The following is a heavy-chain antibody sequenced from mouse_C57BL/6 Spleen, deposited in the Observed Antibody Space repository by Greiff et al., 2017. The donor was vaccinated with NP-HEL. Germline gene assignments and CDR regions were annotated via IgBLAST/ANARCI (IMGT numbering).Heavy chain of an antibody. CDR3: ARRGYDYDYAMDY. CDR1: GYTFTSYW. CDR2: IDPSDSYT. J-gene: IGHJ4*01. Sequence: QVQLQQPGAELVMPGASVKLSCKASGYTFTSYWMHWVKQRPGQGLEWIGEIDPSDSYTNYNQKFKGKSTLTLDKSSSTAYMQLSSLTSEDSAVYYCARRGYDYDYAMDYWGQGTSVTVSS. V-gene: IGHV1-69*01. D-gene: IGHD2-4*01.